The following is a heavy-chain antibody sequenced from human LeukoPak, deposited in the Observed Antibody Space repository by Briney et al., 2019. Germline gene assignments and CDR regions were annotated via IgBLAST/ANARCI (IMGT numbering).Heavy chain of an antibody. J-gene: IGHJ4*02. CDR1: GGTFSSYA. CDR2: INPSGGST. CDR3: ARDHPVSSRRIPGRTLDY. V-gene: IGHV1-46*01. Sequence: ASVKVSCKASGGTFSSYAISWVRQAPGQGLEWMGIINPSGGSTSYAQKFQGRVTMTRDMSTSTVYMELSSLRSEDTAVYYCARDHPVSSRRIPGRTLDYWGQGTLVTVSS. D-gene: IGHD6-13*01.